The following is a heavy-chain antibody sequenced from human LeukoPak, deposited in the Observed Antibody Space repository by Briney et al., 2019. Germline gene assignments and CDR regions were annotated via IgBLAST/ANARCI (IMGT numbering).Heavy chain of an antibody. J-gene: IGHJ2*01. CDR3: AKGEYYYESGSSWDYWHFVL. Sequence: PGGSLRLSCAASGFTFGDYAMNWVRQAPGKGLECVSSISGEGGDTFHADSVKGRFTISRDNSKNTFYLHMNSLRAEDTAVYYCAKGEYYYESGSSWDYWHFVLGGRGTGVTVST. V-gene: IGHV3-23*01. CDR1: GFTFGDYA. CDR2: ISGEGGDT. D-gene: IGHD3-10*01.